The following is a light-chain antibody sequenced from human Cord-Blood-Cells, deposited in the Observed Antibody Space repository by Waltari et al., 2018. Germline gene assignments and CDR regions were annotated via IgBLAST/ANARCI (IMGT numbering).Light chain of an antibody. J-gene: IGLJ1*01. CDR3: SSYTSSSTYV. CDR2: DVS. V-gene: IGLV2-14*01. Sequence: QSALTQPAPVSGSPGQSIPTPCPGTSSDVGGYNYVSWYQQHPGKAPKLMIYDVSKRPSGVSNRFSGSKSGNTASLTISGLQAEDEADYYCSSYTSSSTYVFGTGTKVTVL. CDR1: SSDVGGYNY.